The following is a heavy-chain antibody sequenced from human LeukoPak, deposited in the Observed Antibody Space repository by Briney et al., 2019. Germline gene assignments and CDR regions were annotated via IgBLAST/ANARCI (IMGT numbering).Heavy chain of an antibody. V-gene: IGHV3-30-3*01. Sequence: GGSLRLSCAASGFTFSSYAMHWVRQAPGKGLEWVAVLSSDGSNKYYADSVKGRFTISRDNSKNTLYLQMNSLRAEDTAVYYCAKDVRYCSGGSCYPYYFDYWGQGTLVTVSS. CDR2: LSSDGSNK. CDR3: AKDVRYCSGGSCYPYYFDY. CDR1: GFTFSSYA. D-gene: IGHD2-15*01. J-gene: IGHJ4*02.